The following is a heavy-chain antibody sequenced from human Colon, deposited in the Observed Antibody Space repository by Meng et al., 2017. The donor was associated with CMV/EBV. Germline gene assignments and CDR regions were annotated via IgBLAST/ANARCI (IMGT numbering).Heavy chain of an antibody. CDR2: ISSSSTYI. CDR1: GFTFSNSYT. J-gene: IGHJ6*02. CDR3: ARDQDVLRYFDWLSPYYYYGMDV. V-gene: IGHV3-21*01. D-gene: IGHD3-9*01. Sequence: GGSLRLSCVGSGFTFSNSYTMHWVRQAPGRGLEWVSSISSSSTYIYYADSVRGRFTISRDNAKNSLYLQMNSLRAEDTAVYYCARDQDVLRYFDWLSPYYYYGMDVWGQGATVTVSS.